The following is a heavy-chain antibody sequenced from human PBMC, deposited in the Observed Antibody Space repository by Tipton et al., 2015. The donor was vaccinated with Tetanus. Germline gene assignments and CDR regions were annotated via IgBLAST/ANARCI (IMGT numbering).Heavy chain of an antibody. CDR2: IWYDGSNK. Sequence: SLRLSCAASGFTFSSYGMHWVRQAPGKGLEWVAVIWYDGSNKYYADSVKGRFTISRDNSKNTLYLQMNSLRAEDTAVYYCARPHIAARPLCWFDYGGQGTLVTVSS. D-gene: IGHD6-6*01. CDR3: ARPHIAARPLCWFDY. CDR1: GFTFSSYG. V-gene: IGHV3-33*01. J-gene: IGHJ4*02.